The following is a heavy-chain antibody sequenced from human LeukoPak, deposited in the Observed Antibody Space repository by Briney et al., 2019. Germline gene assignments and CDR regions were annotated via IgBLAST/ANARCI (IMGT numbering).Heavy chain of an antibody. CDR1: GGSISVYY. CDR3: ARGSITYYGMDV. V-gene: IGHV4-4*07. D-gene: IGHD1-20*01. J-gene: IGHJ6*02. Sequence: SETLSLTCTVSGGSISVYYWSWVRQPAGKGLEGIGRIYASGSTNYNVSLYSRVTMSVDTSKNQFSLNLRSVTAADTAVYYCARGSITYYGMDVWGQGTSVTVS. CDR2: IYASGST.